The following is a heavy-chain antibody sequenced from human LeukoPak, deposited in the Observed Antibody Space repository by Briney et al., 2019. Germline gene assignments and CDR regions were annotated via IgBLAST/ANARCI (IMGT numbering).Heavy chain of an antibody. CDR1: GYNFTVYY. V-gene: IGHV1-2*02. CDR3: ARGFVVRGVSPIRPPLSGAFHI. Sequence: GASVKVSCKASGYNFTVYYMHWVRQAPGQGLEWMGWINPNSGGTNYAQKFQGRVTMTRDTSISTAYMDLSGLRSDDPAVYYCARGFVVRGVSPIRPPLSGAFHIWGQGTMVTVSS. J-gene: IGHJ3*02. CDR2: INPNSGGT. D-gene: IGHD3-10*01.